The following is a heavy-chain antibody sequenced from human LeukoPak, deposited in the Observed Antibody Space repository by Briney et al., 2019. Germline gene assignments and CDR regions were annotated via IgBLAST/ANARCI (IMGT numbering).Heavy chain of an antibody. D-gene: IGHD2-15*01. CDR2: IGTAGDT. Sequence: GGSLRLSCAASGFTFSSYDMHWVRQAPGKGLEWVSAIGTAGDTYYPGSVKGRFTISRENAKNSLYLQMNSLRAGDTAVYYCARGRGGSYYLFDYWGQGTLVTVSS. CDR3: ARGRGGSYYLFDY. V-gene: IGHV3-13*01. CDR1: GFTFSSYD. J-gene: IGHJ4*02.